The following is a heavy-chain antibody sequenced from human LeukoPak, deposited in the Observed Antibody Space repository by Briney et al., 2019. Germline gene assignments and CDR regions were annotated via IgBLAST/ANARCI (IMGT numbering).Heavy chain of an antibody. V-gene: IGHV4-39*01. J-gene: IGHJ6*02. CDR3: ARRRIQLWSTLVHEGMDV. CDR2: IFYTGNT. Sequence: PSEALSLTCTVSGDSISNSNYYWGWFRQPPGRGLEWIGVIFYTGNTYYNPSLKSRVTISVDTSKNQFSLKLSSVTAADTAVYYCARRRIQLWSTLVHEGMDVWGQGTTVTVSS. D-gene: IGHD5-18*01. CDR1: GDSISNSNYY.